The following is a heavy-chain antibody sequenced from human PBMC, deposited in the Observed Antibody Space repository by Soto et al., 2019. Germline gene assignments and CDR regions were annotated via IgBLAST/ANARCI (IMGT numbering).Heavy chain of an antibody. V-gene: IGHV3-21*05. D-gene: IGHD2-8*01. CDR3: ARGFRNGFNV. CDR1: GFTFSGYS. CDR2: ISGPSIYI. J-gene: IGHJ6*02. Sequence: EVQLVESGGGLVKPGGSLRLSCVASGFTFSGYSINWVRQAPGKGLEWVSYISGPSIYIYYADSVKGRFTISRDKSKSEVYLQMNSLRAEDTAVYYCARGFRNGFNVWGQGTTVSVSS.